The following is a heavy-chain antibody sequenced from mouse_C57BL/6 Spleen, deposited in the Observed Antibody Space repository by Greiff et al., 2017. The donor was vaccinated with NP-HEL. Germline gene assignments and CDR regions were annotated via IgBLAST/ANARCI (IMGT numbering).Heavy chain of an antibody. Sequence: QVQLQQPGAELVKPGASVKLSCKASGYTFTSYWMQWVKQRPGQGLEWIGEIDPSDSYTNYNQKFKGKATLTVDTSSSTAYMQLSSLTSEDSAVYYCARSSYGSSYGYAMDYWGQGTSVTVSS. V-gene: IGHV1-50*01. CDR2: IDPSDSYT. CDR1: GYTFTSYW. CDR3: ARSSYGSSYGYAMDY. J-gene: IGHJ4*01. D-gene: IGHD1-1*01.